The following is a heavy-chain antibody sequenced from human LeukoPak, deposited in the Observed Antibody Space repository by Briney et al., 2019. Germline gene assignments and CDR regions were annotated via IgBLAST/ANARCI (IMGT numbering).Heavy chain of an antibody. CDR2: ISTSGDYM. Sequence: PGGSLRLSCAASGFTFSIYNMNWVRQAPGKGLEWVSSISTSGDYMYYADSVKGRFTISRDNSKNTVYLQMSSLRAEDTAVYYCAKKYYYDSRGYYFDYWGQGTLVTVSS. CDR1: GFTFSIYN. V-gene: IGHV3-21*04. CDR3: AKKYYYDSRGYYFDY. J-gene: IGHJ4*02. D-gene: IGHD3-22*01.